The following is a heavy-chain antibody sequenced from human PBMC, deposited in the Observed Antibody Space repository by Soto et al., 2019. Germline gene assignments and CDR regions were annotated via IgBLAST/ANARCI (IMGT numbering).Heavy chain of an antibody. CDR1: GGSVSSGSYY. D-gene: IGHD2-15*01. Sequence: QVQLQESGPGLVKPSETLSLTCTVSGGSVSSGSYYWSWIRQPPGKGLEWIGYIYYSGSTNYNPSLKSRVTISVDTSKNQFPLKLSSVTAADTAVYYCARVSCSGGSCYSYYYYCMDVWGQGTTVIVAS. CDR2: IYYSGST. V-gene: IGHV4-61*01. CDR3: ARVSCSGGSCYSYYYYCMDV. J-gene: IGHJ6*02.